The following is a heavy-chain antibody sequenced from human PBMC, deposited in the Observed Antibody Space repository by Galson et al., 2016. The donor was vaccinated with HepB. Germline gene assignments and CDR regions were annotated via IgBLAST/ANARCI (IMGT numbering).Heavy chain of an antibody. V-gene: IGHV1-18*01. J-gene: IGHJ4*02. CDR3: ARDVQFRFDY. Sequence: SVKVSCKASGYTFTRYGISWVRQAPGQGLEWMGWISAYKGDTNYAQSLQGRVTVTTDRSPSTAYMEMRSLRSDDTAVYFCARDVQFRFDYWGQGTLVTVSS. D-gene: IGHD4-11*01. CDR1: GYTFTRYG. CDR2: ISAYKGDT.